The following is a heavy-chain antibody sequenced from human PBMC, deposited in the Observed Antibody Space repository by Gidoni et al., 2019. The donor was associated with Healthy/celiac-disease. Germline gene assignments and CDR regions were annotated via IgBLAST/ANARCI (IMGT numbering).Heavy chain of an antibody. Sequence: EVQLVESGGGLVQPGGSLRLSCADSGFTFSSNWMSWVRQAPGKGLECVANIKQDGSEKYYVDSVKGRFTISRDNAKNSLYLQMNSLRAEDTAVYYCARDGGAVAGTEGWFDPWGQGTLVTVSS. V-gene: IGHV3-7*01. D-gene: IGHD6-19*01. CDR1: GFTFSSNW. J-gene: IGHJ5*02. CDR2: IKQDGSEK. CDR3: ARDGGAVAGTEGWFDP.